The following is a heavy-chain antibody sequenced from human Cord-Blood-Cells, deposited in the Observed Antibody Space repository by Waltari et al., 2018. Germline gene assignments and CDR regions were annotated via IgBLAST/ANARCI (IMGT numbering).Heavy chain of an antibody. V-gene: IGHV4-34*01. CDR2: INHSGST. CDR1: GGSFSGYY. Sequence: QVQLQQWGAGLLKPSETLSLTCAVYGGSFSGYYWGWIRQPPGKGLEWIGEINHSGSTNYNPSLKSRVTISVDTSKNQFSLKLSSVTAADTAVYYCARGYCSSTSCYTRRGNYFDYWGQGTLVTVSS. J-gene: IGHJ4*02. D-gene: IGHD2-2*02. CDR3: ARGYCSSTSCYTRRGNYFDY.